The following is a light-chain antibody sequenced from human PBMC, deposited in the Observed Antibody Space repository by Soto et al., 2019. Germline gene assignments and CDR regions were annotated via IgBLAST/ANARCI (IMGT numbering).Light chain of an antibody. Sequence: QSVLTQPASVSGSPGQSITISCTGSTGDLGNSDYVSWYQQHPGKAPKLMIYDVSHRPSGVSNRFSGSKSGNTASLTISGLQTEDEADYYCSSYTSSAILVFGGGTKVTVL. CDR1: TGDLGNSDY. V-gene: IGLV2-14*01. CDR3: SSYTSSAILV. CDR2: DVS. J-gene: IGLJ2*01.